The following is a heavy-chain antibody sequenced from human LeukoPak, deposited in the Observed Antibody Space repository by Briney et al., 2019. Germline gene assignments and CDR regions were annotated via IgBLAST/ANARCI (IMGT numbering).Heavy chain of an antibody. J-gene: IGHJ4*02. V-gene: IGHV3-66*01. CDR1: GFTVSSIY. CDR3: ARSREDSGYDLTYDY. D-gene: IGHD5-12*01. CDR2: IYSGGST. Sequence: AGSLRLSCAASGFTVSSIYLSWVRQAPGKGLEWVSIIYSGGSTYYADFVKGRFTISRDTSKNTLYLQMKSLRAEDTAVYYCARSREDSGYDLTYDYGGQGTLVTASS.